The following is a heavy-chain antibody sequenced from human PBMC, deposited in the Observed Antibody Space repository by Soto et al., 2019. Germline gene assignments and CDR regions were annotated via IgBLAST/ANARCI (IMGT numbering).Heavy chain of an antibody. V-gene: IGHV4-31*03. D-gene: IGHD3-10*01. CDR2: IYYSGST. J-gene: IGHJ6*02. CDR3: ARDRGEGGMDV. Sequence: QVQLQESGPGLVKPSQTLSLTCSVSGGSISSRVYYWRWIRQHPGKGLEWIGYIYYSGSTYYNPSLKSRVTISVDTSKNQFSLKLSSVTVADTAVYYCARDRGEGGMDVWGQGTTVTVSS. CDR1: GGSISSRVYY.